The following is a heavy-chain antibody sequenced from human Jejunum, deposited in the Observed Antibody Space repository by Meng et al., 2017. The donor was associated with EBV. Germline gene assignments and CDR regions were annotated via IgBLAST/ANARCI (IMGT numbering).Heavy chain of an antibody. CDR2: VCRSGS. CDR1: GGSINTNIFN. J-gene: IGHJ4*02. V-gene: IGHV4-39*05. D-gene: IGHD4-17*01. Sequence: LHVQEPAPGRVMPSSAPSLTCTVSGGSINTNIFNLGWIRQPPGKGLGWIGTVCRSGSNYNPSLKSRVTISVDTSKNQFSLKVNSVTAADTAVYYCVMGPDYAKSGYWGQGILVTVSS. CDR3: VMGPDYAKSGY.